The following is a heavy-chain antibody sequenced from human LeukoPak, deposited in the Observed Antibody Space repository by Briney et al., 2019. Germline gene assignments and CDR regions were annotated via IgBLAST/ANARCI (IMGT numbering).Heavy chain of an antibody. D-gene: IGHD4-17*01. J-gene: IGHJ4*02. CDR3: ARDRIYSGGDYAYYFDY. V-gene: IGHV4-39*07. CDR2: IYYSGSA. CDR1: GGSISSSSYY. Sequence: SETLSLTCTVSGGSISSSSYYWGWIRQPPGKGLEWIGSIYYSGSANYNPSLKSRLTMSVDTSKNQFSLKLTSVTAADTAVYYCARDRIYSGGDYAYYFDYWGQGTLVTVSS.